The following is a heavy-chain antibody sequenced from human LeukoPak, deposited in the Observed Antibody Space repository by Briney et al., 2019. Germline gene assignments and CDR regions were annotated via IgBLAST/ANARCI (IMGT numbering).Heavy chain of an antibody. CDR1: GGSISGYY. CDR2: IYYSGST. V-gene: IGHV4-59*01. D-gene: IGHD6-19*01. J-gene: IGHJ4*02. Sequence: SETLSLTCTVSGGSISGYYWSWIRQPPGKGLEWIGYIYYSGSTNYNPSLKSRITISVDTSKNQFSQKLSSVTAADTAVYYCARVVSGWVDYWGQGTLVTVSS. CDR3: ARVVSGWVDY.